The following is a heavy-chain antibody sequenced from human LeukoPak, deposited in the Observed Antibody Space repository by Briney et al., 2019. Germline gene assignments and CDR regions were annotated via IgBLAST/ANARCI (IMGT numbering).Heavy chain of an antibody. CDR2: INTDGSSI. Sequence: GGSLSLSCSASGFPFSNYWVHWVRRAPGKGLVWVSRINTDGSSIRYVDSEKGRFTIPRDNAKNTLYLQMNSLRAEDTAVYYCARRATTERGSSYGLDYWGQGTLVTVSS. D-gene: IGHD5-18*01. CDR1: GFPFSNYW. CDR3: ARRATTERGSSYGLDY. J-gene: IGHJ4*02. V-gene: IGHV3-74*01.